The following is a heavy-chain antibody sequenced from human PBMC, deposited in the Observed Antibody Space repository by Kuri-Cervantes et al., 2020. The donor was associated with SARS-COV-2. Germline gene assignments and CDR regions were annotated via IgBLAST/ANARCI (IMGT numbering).Heavy chain of an antibody. J-gene: IGHJ4*02. CDR3: ARLSTKTEIGDLDY. V-gene: IGHV1-46*02. D-gene: IGHD3-10*01. Sequence: ASVKVSCKASGYTFKNYYMHWVRQAPGQGLEWMGIINPNGGSSDYAQRFQGRVTMTRDTSTSTVYMELSSLRSEDTAVYYCARLSTKTEIGDLDYWGQGTLVTVSS. CDR1: GYTFKNYY. CDR2: INPNGGSS.